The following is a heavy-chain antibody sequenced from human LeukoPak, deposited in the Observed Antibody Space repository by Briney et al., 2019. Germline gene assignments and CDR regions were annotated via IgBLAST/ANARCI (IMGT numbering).Heavy chain of an antibody. CDR3: ARDEGIAAQFDF. CDR2: IYSSGNT. V-gene: IGHV4-59*01. Sequence: SGTLPLTCSVSHDSFTSYYWNWIRQPPGKGLEWLGYIYSSGNTDYNPALKSRVTMSMDTSRNQFSLKLRSVTAADTAIYYCARDEGIAAQFDFWGQGMLVTVSS. J-gene: IGHJ4*02. CDR1: HDSFTSYY. D-gene: IGHD6-6*01.